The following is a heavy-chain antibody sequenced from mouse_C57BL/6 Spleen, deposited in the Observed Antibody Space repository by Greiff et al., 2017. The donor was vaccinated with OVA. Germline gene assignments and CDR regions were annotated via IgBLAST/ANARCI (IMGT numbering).Heavy chain of an antibody. J-gene: IGHJ3*01. CDR2: IRSKSNNYAT. Sequence: GGGLVQPTGSLKLSCAASGFRFNTYAMTWVRQAPGKGLEWVARIRSKSNNYATYYADSVKDRFTISRDDSESMLYLQMNNLKTEDTAMYYCVGYSWFAYWGQGTLVTVSA. CDR3: VGYSWFAY. D-gene: IGHD2-3*01. CDR1: GFRFNTYA. V-gene: IGHV10-1*01.